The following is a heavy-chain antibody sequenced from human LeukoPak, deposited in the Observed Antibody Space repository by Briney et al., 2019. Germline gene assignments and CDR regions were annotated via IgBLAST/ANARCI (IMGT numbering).Heavy chain of an antibody. Sequence: GGSLRLSCAASGFTFSSYAMSWVRQAPGKGLEWVSAISSTGGSTYYADSVKGRFTISRDNSKNTLYLQMTSLRAEDTAIYYCAKDPGGSGSYSVWGQGTMVTVSS. CDR3: AKDPGGSGSYSV. CDR1: GFTFSSYA. J-gene: IGHJ3*01. V-gene: IGHV3-23*01. D-gene: IGHD3-10*01. CDR2: ISSTGGST.